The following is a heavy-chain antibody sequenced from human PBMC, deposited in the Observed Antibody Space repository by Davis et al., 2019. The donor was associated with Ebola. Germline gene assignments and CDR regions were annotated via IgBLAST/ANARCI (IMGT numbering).Heavy chain of an antibody. CDR3: ARDLVGATKVRGD. V-gene: IGHV1-18*01. CDR2: ISGCNANT. D-gene: IGHD3-10*01. J-gene: IGHJ4*02. Sequence: AASVKVSCKASGYTFTRYGINWVRQDPGQGLEWMGWISGCNANTNYAQKFQGRVTMTTETSTSTAYMELRSLRSDDTAVYYCARDLVGATKVRGDWGQGTLVTVSS. CDR1: GYTFTRYG.